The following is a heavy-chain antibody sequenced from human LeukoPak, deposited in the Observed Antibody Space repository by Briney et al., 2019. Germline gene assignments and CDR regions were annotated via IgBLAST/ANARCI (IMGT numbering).Heavy chain of an antibody. J-gene: IGHJ4*02. CDR2: ISSGSTHI. CDR3: ARDLGSGYVFFDY. V-gene: IGHV3-21*01. Sequence: GGSLRLSCAASGFTFSSYRMNWVRQAPGKGLEWVSSISSGSTHINYPDSVKGRFTISRDNAKNSLYLQMNSLRAEDTAVYYCARDLGSGYVFFDYWGQGTLVTVSS. D-gene: IGHD5-12*01. CDR1: GFTFSSYR.